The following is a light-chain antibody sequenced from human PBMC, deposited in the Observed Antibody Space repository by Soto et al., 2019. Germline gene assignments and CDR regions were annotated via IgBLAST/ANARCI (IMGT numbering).Light chain of an antibody. CDR2: KAS. Sequence: DIQMTQSPSTLSASVGDRVTITCRASQSISIWLAWYQQKPGTAPKLLIYKASTLETGVPSRFSGSGSGTEFTLTISSLQPDDFATYYCQEYDTYSTFGQGTKVDIK. CDR3: QEYDTYST. J-gene: IGKJ1*01. CDR1: QSISIW. V-gene: IGKV1-5*03.